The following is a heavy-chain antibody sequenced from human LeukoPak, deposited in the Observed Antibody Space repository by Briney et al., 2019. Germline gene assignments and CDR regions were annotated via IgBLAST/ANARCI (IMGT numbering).Heavy chain of an antibody. J-gene: IGHJ5*02. V-gene: IGHV1-18*01. D-gene: IGHD3-10*01. CDR1: GYTFTSYG. CDR2: IGAYNGNT. Sequence: ASVKVSCKASGYTFTSYGISWVRQAPGQGLEWMGWIGAYNGNTNYAQKLQGRVTMTTDTSTSTAYMELRSLRSDDTAVYYCARGPDYYGSGSYYHWFDPRGQGTLVTVSS. CDR3: ARGPDYYGSGSYYHWFDP.